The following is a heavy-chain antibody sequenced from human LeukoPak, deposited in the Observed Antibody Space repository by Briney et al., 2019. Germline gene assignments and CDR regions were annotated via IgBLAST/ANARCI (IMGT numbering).Heavy chain of an antibody. D-gene: IGHD4-17*01. J-gene: IGHJ4*02. V-gene: IGHV4-59*01. Sequence: PPETLSLTCTVSGGPINSYYWSWIRQPPGKGLEWVGYIYSSGSTIYNPSLENRVTISIDTSKNLFSLKLSSVTAADTAVYYCARSDYGDFFDYWGQGTLVTVSS. CDR3: ARSDYGDFFDY. CDR1: GGPINSYY. CDR2: IYSSGST.